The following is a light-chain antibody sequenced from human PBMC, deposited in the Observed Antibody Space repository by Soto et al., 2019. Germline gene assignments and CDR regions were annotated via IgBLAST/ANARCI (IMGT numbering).Light chain of an antibody. V-gene: IGKV3-11*01. J-gene: IGKJ4*01. CDR1: QSVTTF. CDR2: DVS. Sequence: EIILTQSPATLSLSPGERATLSCRASQSVTTFLAWYQQKPGQTPRLLIYDVSNRATGIPARFSGSGSGTDFTLTISSLEPEDSAVYDCQQRSNWPLTFGGGTKVEIK. CDR3: QQRSNWPLT.